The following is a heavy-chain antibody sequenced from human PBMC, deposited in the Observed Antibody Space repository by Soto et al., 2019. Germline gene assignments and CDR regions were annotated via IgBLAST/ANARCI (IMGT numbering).Heavy chain of an antibody. V-gene: IGHV3-64*01. D-gene: IGHD2-15*01. Sequence: EEQLVESGGGLVQPGGSLRFSCAASGFIFSNYVMHWVRQAPGKGLEQVSVITSNGGSTDYANSVKGRFTISRNNSNNTLYVEMCSLSLEDIAVYYCARGGYCSGGSCYSYQRPWYFELWGRGTLVTVSS. CDR1: GFIFSNYV. CDR3: ARGGYCSGGSCYSYQRPWYFEL. CDR2: ITSNGGST. J-gene: IGHJ2*01.